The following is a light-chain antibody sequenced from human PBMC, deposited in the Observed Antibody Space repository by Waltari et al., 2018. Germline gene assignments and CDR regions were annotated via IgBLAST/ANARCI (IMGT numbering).Light chain of an antibody. J-gene: IGLJ2*01. CDR1: SSDVGNYNH. CDR3: SSYAGSSNVV. Sequence: QSALTQPPSASGSPGQSVTISCTGPSSDVGNYNHVSWYQQHPGKAPKLMIYEVIKRPSGVPTRFSGSKFGNTASLTVSGLQAEDEADYYCSSYAGSSNVVFGGGTKLNVL. CDR2: EVI. V-gene: IGLV2-8*01.